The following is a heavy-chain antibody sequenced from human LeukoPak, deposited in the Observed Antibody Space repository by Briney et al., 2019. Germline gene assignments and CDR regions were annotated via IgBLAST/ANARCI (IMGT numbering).Heavy chain of an antibody. V-gene: IGHV3-21*01. J-gene: IGHJ4*02. CDR3: ARDLLGSMRVREDEIDY. D-gene: IGHD2-21*01. Sequence: GGSLRLSCAASGFTFSSYSMNWVRQAPGKGLEWVSSISSSSSYIYYADSVKGRFTISRDNAKNSLYLRMNSLRAEDTAVYYCARDLLGSMRVREDEIDYWGQGTLVTVSS. CDR2: ISSSSSYI. CDR1: GFTFSSYS.